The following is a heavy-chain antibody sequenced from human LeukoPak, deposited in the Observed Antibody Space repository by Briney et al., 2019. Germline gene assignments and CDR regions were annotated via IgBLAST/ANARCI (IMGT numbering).Heavy chain of an antibody. CDR2: IKQDGSEK. V-gene: IGHV3-7*03. Sequence: PGRSLRLSCAASGFTFSSYGMHWVRQAPGKGLEWVANIKQDGSEKNYVDSVKGRFIISRDNAKNSLYLQMNTLRADDTAVYYCARDGFGTGSNWGQGTLVTVSS. CDR1: GFTFSSYG. D-gene: IGHD3-16*01. CDR3: ARDGFGTGSN. J-gene: IGHJ4*02.